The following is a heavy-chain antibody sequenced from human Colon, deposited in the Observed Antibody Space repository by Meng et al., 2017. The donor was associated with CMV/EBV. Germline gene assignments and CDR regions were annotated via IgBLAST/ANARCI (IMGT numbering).Heavy chain of an antibody. D-gene: IGHD1-14*01. CDR3: VRGINLGMDV. Sequence: GGSLRLSCKLSAIIFSDSGMDWVRQAPGKGLEWVAFIRHDGLPSYAASVKGRFSISRDSSKNTVDLQMNSLRTEDSAVYFRVRGINLGMDVWGQGNAGHRLL. V-gene: IGHV3-30*02. J-gene: IGHJ6*02. CDR2: IRHDGLP. CDR1: AIIFSDSG.